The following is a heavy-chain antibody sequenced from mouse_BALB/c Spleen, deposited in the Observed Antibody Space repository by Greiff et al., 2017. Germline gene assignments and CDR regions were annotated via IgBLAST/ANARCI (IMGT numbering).Heavy chain of an antibody. CDR3: TRGNGYYAMDY. Sequence: EVQLVESGGGLVKPGGSLKLSCAASGFTFSSYTMSWVRQTPEKRLEWVATISSGGSYTYYPDSVKGRFTISRDNAKNTLYLQMSSLKSEDTAMYYCTRGNGYYAMDYWGQGTSVTVSS. CDR2: ISSGGSYT. J-gene: IGHJ4*01. V-gene: IGHV5-6-4*01. CDR1: GFTFSSYT.